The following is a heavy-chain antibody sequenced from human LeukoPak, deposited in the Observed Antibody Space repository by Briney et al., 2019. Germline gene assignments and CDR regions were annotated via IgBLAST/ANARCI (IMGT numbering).Heavy chain of an antibody. CDR2: IYYSGST. CDR3: ARHDTIISMIVGERAFDI. D-gene: IGHD3-22*01. J-gene: IGHJ3*02. Sequence: PSETLSLTCTVSGGAISSYYCSWIRQPPGKGLEWIGYIYYSGSTNYNPSLKSRVTISVDTSKNQVSLKLSSVTAADTAVYYCARHDTIISMIVGERAFDIWGQGTMVTVSS. CDR1: GGAISSYY. V-gene: IGHV4-59*08.